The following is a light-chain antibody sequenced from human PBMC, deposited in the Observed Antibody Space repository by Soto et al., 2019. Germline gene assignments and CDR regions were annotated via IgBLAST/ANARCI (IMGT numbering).Light chain of an antibody. Sequence: IVLTQSPATLSLSPGERATLSCRASQSVSSYLAWYQQKPGQAPRLLIYGASSRATGIPDRFSGSGSGTDFTLTISRLEPVDFAVYYCQQYGSSFATFGQGTKVDIK. CDR3: QQYGSSFAT. CDR1: QSVSSY. J-gene: IGKJ1*01. CDR2: GAS. V-gene: IGKV3-20*01.